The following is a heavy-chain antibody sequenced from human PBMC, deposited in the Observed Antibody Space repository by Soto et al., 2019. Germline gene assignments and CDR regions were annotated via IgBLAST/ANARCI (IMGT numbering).Heavy chain of an antibody. CDR2: ISYDGSNK. D-gene: IGHD2-15*01. CDR3: ARGTVVTPGFYPYYYYGMDV. J-gene: IGHJ6*02. CDR1: GFTFSSYA. V-gene: IGHV3-30-3*01. Sequence: PGGSLRLSCAASGFTFSSYAMHWVRQAPGKGLEWVAVISYDGSNKYYADSVKGRFTISRDNSKNTLYLQMNSLRAEDTAVYYCARGTVVTPGFYPYYYYGMDVWGQGTTVTVSS.